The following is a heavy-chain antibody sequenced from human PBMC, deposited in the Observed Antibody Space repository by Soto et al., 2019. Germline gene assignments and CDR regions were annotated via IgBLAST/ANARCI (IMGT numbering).Heavy chain of an antibody. V-gene: IGHV3-21*01. CDR1: WFAFRNYS. D-gene: IGHD3-9*01. CDR3: ARDLGATATGPSLDY. CDR2: ISCTSTYI. Sequence: LRLSCAASWFAFRNYSMNLLREAPGKGLEWGSGISCTSTYIFFADSVKGLFTISRDNAKNSLYLQMNSLRAEDTAVNYCARDLGATATGPSLDYWGQGAQVTVSS. J-gene: IGHJ4*02.